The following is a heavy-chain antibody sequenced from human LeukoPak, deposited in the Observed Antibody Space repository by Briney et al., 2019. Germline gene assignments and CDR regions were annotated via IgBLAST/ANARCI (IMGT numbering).Heavy chain of an antibody. CDR1: GGTFSSYA. CDR2: IIPIFGTA. Sequence: EASVKVSCKASGGTFSSYAISWVRQAPGQGLEWMGGIIPIFGTANYAQKFQGRVTITTDESTSTAYMELSSLRSEDTAVYYCARSDCSSTSCYYLDYWGQGTLVTVSS. J-gene: IGHJ4*02. V-gene: IGHV1-69*05. D-gene: IGHD2-2*01. CDR3: ARSDCSSTSCYYLDY.